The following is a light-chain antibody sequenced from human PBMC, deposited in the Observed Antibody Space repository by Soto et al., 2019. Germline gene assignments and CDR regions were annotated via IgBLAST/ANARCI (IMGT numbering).Light chain of an antibody. J-gene: IGLJ1*01. CDR1: SSDVGNYNL. V-gene: IGLV2-23*01. CDR2: EGS. CDR3: CSYAGSSTYYV. Sequence: QSALTQPASVSGSPGQSITISCTGTSSDVGNYNLGSWYQQHPGKAPKLMIYEGSKRPSGVSNRYSASKSGNTASLTISGLQAEDEGGYYCCSYAGSSTYYVFGTGTKLTVL.